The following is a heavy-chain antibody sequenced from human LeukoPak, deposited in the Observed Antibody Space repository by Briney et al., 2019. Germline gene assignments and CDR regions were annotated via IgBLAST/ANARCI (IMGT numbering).Heavy chain of an antibody. CDR2: IYYSGST. J-gene: IGHJ4*02. Sequence: SQTLSLTCTVSGGSISSGDYYWSWIRQRPGKGLEWIGYIYYSGSTYYNPSLKSRVTISVDTSKNQFSLKLSSVTAADTAVYYCARENNWNYLRHFDYWGQGTLVTVSS. D-gene: IGHD1-7*01. CDR1: GGSISSGDYY. CDR3: ARENNWNYLRHFDY. V-gene: IGHV4-30-4*01.